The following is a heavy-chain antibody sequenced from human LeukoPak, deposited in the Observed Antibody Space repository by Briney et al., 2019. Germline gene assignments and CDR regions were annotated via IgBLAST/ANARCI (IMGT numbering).Heavy chain of an antibody. Sequence: SETLSLTCTVSGGSISSSSYYWGWIRQPPGKGLEWIGSIYYSGSTYYNPSLKSRVTISVDTSKNQFSLKLSSVTAADTAVYYCARDRMLGYSSGALVYWGQGTLVTVSS. J-gene: IGHJ4*02. CDR1: GGSISSSSYY. CDR2: IYYSGST. CDR3: ARDRMLGYSSGALVY. V-gene: IGHV4-39*07. D-gene: IGHD6-19*01.